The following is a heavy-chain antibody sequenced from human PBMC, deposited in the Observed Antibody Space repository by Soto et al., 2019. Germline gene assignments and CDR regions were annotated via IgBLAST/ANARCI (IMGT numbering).Heavy chain of an antibody. CDR3: ARRRDSSTCLFDY. CDR2: IYHSGST. Sequence: PAETLSLTCAVSGDTIGSGYWWRWVRQPPGKGLEWIGEIYHSGSTNYNPSLRSRVTISVDRSKGQFSLKLNSVTAADTALYYCARRRDSSTCLFDYWGQGTQLTVSS. D-gene: IGHD6-19*01. V-gene: IGHV4-4*02. CDR1: GDTIGSGYW. J-gene: IGHJ4*02.